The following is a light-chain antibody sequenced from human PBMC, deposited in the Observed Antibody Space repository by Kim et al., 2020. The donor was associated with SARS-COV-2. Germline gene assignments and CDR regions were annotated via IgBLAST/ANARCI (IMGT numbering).Light chain of an antibody. CDR1: SSSIGAGYD. J-gene: IGLJ1*01. CDR3: QSYDSSLSALYV. CDR2: GNS. Sequence: VTISCTGGSSSIGAGYDVHWYQQLPGTAPKLLIYGNSNRPSGVPDRFSGSKSGTSASLAITGLQAEDEADYYCQSYDSSLSALYVFGTGSKVTVL. V-gene: IGLV1-40*01.